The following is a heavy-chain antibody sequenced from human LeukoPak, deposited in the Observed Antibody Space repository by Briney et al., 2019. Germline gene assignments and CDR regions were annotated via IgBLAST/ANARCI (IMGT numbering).Heavy chain of an antibody. CDR3: ARDLGSSGYGPMDV. D-gene: IGHD3-22*01. CDR1: GGSISNSAYY. CDR2: IYYSGST. V-gene: IGHV4-39*02. J-gene: IGHJ6*02. Sequence: PSETLSLTCTVSGGSISNSAYYWGWIRQPPGEGLEWIGSIYYSGSTYYNPSLKSRGTISVDTSKNQLSLKLSSVTAADTAVYFCARDLGSSGYGPMDVWGQGTTVIVSS.